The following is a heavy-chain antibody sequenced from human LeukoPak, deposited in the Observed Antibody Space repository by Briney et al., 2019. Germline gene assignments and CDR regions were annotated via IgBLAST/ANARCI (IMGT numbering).Heavy chain of an antibody. D-gene: IGHD6-13*01. CDR3: AREVGRLRSSNWGKKDHWFDP. V-gene: IGHV3-48*03. CDR2: ISSSGSTI. CDR1: GFTFSSYE. Sequence: GGSLRLSCAASGFTFSSYEMNWVRQAPGKGLEWVSYISSSGSTIYYADSVKGRFTISRDNAKNTLYLQMNNLRAEDTAVYYCAREVGRLRSSNWGKKDHWFDPWGQGTLVTVSS. J-gene: IGHJ5*02.